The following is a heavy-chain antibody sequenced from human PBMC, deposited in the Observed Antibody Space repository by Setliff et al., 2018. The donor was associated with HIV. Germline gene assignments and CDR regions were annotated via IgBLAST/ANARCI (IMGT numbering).Heavy chain of an antibody. V-gene: IGHV4-31*03. CDR2: IDYSGST. Sequence: PSETLSLTCTVSGDPINSGNYYWSGIRQHPGKGLEWIGYIDYSGSTYYSPSLKRRVTISEDTSKNQFSLKMRAVTAADTAVYYCATSPAGEILGSRPFSFDYWGQGTLVTVSS. CDR3: ATSPAGEILGSRPFSFDY. CDR1: GDPINSGNYY. J-gene: IGHJ4*02. D-gene: IGHD3-10*01.